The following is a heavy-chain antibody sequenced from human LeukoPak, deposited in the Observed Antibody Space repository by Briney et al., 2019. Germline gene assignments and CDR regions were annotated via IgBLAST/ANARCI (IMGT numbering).Heavy chain of an antibody. V-gene: IGHV4-59*01. Sequence: PSETLSLTCTVSGGSISSYYWSWIRQPPGKGLEWIGYIYYSGSTNYNPSLKSRVTISVDTSKNQFSLKLSSVTAADTAVYYCARTAARSSSWYANNWFDPWGQGTLVTVSS. CDR1: GGSISSYY. J-gene: IGHJ5*02. D-gene: IGHD6-13*01. CDR3: ARTAARSSSWYANNWFDP. CDR2: IYYSGST.